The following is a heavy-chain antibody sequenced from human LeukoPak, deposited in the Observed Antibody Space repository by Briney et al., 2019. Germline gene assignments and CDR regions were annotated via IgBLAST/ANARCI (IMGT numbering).Heavy chain of an antibody. CDR1: GFTFSSYG. V-gene: IGHV3-30*18. CDR2: ISYDGSNK. Sequence: TGGSLRLSCAASGFTFSSYGMHWVRQAPGKGLEWVAVISYDGSNKYYADSVKGGFTISRDNSKNTLYLQMNSLRAEDTAVYYCAKYPSSGYYYAAFDIWGQGTMVTVSS. CDR3: AKYPSSGYYYAAFDI. J-gene: IGHJ3*02. D-gene: IGHD3-22*01.